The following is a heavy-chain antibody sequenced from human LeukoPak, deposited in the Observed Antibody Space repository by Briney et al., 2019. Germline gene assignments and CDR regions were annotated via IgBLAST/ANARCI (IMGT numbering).Heavy chain of an antibody. CDR1: GYSISSGYY. D-gene: IGHD2-2*01. CDR2: IYHSGST. CDR3: ARRRILGYCISASCRAYFDY. Sequence: SETLSLTCAVSGYSISSGYYWDWIRQPPGNGLEWIGTIYHSGSTYYNPSLKSRITLSVDTSKNQFSLKLSSVTAADTALYYCARRRILGYCISASCRAYFDYWGQGTLVTVSS. V-gene: IGHV4-38-2*01. J-gene: IGHJ4*02.